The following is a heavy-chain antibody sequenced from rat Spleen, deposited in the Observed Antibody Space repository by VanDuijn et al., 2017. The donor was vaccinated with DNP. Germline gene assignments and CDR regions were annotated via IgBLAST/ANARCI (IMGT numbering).Heavy chain of an antibody. CDR3: ARPDY. CDR2: ISTSGSRT. Sequence: EVQLVESGGGLVQPGRSLKLSCTASGFTFSLYYMAWVRQAPKKDLEWVATISTSGSRTYFPDSVKGRFTISRDNAKNTLYLHMDSLRSEDTATYYSARPDYWGQGVVVTASS. J-gene: IGHJ2*01. CDR1: GFTFSLYY. V-gene: IGHV5-7*01.